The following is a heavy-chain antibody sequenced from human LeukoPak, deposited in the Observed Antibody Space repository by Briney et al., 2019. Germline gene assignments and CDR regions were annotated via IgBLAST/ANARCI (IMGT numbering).Heavy chain of an antibody. Sequence: GGSLRLSCAASGFTFSTSWMHWVRQAPGKGLVWVSRINSDGSATSYAYFVKGRFTISRDNAKNTLYLQMNSLRAEDTAVYYCTRGIAVAGHDYWGQGTLVTVSS. D-gene: IGHD6-19*01. V-gene: IGHV3-74*01. CDR1: GFTFSTSW. J-gene: IGHJ4*02. CDR3: TRGIAVAGHDY. CDR2: INSDGSAT.